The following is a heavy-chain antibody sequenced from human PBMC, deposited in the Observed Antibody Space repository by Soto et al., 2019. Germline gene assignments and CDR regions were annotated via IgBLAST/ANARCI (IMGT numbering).Heavy chain of an antibody. CDR1: GFTFSSYG. Sequence: QVQLVESGGGVVQPGRSLRLSCAASGFTFSSYGMHWVRQAPGKGLEWVAVISYDGSNKYYADSVKGRFTISRDNSKNTLYLQMNSLRAEDTAVYYCAKDRSSGRGIPLGFFYWGEGTLVTVSS. D-gene: IGHD6-19*01. CDR2: ISYDGSNK. V-gene: IGHV3-30*18. CDR3: AKDRSSGRGIPLGFFY. J-gene: IGHJ4*02.